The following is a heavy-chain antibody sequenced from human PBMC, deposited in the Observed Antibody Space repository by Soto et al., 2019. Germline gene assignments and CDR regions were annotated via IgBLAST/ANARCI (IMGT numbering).Heavy chain of an antibody. Sequence: EVQLVESGGGLVKPGGSLRLSCAASGFTFSSYSMNWVRQAPGKGLEWVSSISSSSSYIYYADSVKGRFTISRDHAKNSLYLQMNGLRAEDTAVYYCARCPVGVYAFDIWGQGTMVTVSS. CDR1: GFTFSSYS. CDR3: ARCPVGVYAFDI. D-gene: IGHD3-22*01. J-gene: IGHJ3*02. CDR2: ISSSSSYI. V-gene: IGHV3-21*01.